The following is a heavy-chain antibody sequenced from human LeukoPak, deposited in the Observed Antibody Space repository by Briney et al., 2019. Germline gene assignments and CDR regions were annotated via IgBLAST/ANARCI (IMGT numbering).Heavy chain of an antibody. CDR2: ISGSGGST. CDR3: AKDRGSGSYFDY. J-gene: IGHJ4*02. V-gene: IGHV3-23*01. Sequence: PGGSLRLSCAASGFTFSSYGMHWVRQAPGKGLEWVSAISGSGGSTYYADSVKGRFTISRDNSKNTLYLQMNSLRAEDTAVYYCAKDRGSGSYFDYWGQGTLVTVSS. D-gene: IGHD3-10*01. CDR1: GFTFSSYG.